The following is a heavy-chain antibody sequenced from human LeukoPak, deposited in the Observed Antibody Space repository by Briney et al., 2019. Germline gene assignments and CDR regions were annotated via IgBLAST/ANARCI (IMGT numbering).Heavy chain of an antibody. V-gene: IGHV3-7*03. J-gene: IGHJ4*02. Sequence: GGSLRLSCAVSGFTFSSYWMSWVRQVPGKGLEWVANIKQDGSEKYYVDSVKGRFTISRDNAKNSLYLQMNSLRVEDTAVYYCVRDLPGDYWGQGTLVTVSS. CDR3: VRDLPGDY. CDR2: IKQDGSEK. CDR1: GFTFSSYW.